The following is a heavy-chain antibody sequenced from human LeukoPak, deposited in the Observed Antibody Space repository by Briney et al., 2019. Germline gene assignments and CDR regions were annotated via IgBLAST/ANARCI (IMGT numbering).Heavy chain of an antibody. V-gene: IGHV4-4*07. J-gene: IGHJ4*02. CDR2: IHSSGST. D-gene: IGHD5-24*01. CDR1: GGSISDYY. CDR3: ARGPADYNKLKPGERDGYNYKSKRTPFDN. Sequence: SETLSLTCSVSGGSISDYYWTWIRQPAGKGPEWIGHIHSSGSTNYDSSLKSRVTISIDTSKNQFSLRLSSVTAADTAVYYCARGPADYNKLKPGERDGYNYKSKRTPFDNWGQGTPVTVSS.